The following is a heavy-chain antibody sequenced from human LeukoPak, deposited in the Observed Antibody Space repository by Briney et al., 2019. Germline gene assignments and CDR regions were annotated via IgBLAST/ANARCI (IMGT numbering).Heavy chain of an antibody. CDR3: ARGIVDTAMAGAFDI. J-gene: IGHJ3*02. CDR1: GFTFSSYA. D-gene: IGHD5-18*01. V-gene: IGHV3-30-3*01. CDR2: ISYDGSNK. Sequence: PGGSLRLCCAASGFTFSSYAMHWVRQATGKGLEWVAVISYDGSNKYYADSVKGRFTISRDNSKNTLYLQMNSLRAEDTAAYYCARGIVDTAMAGAFDIWGQGTMVTVSS.